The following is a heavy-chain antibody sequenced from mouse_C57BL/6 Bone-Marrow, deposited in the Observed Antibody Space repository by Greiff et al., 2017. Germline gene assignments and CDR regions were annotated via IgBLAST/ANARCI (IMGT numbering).Heavy chain of an antibody. V-gene: IGHV1-81*01. Sequence: VQLQESGAELARPGASVKLSCKASGYTFTSYGISWVTQRTGQGLEWIGEIYPRSGNTSSNEKFKGQATLTADKLSSTAYMELRSLTSEDSAVYFCARKVITTGVAKGFADWGQGTLVTVSA. CDR1: GYTFTSYG. CDR2: IYPRSGNT. D-gene: IGHD1-1*01. CDR3: ARKVITTGVAKGFAD. J-gene: IGHJ3*01.